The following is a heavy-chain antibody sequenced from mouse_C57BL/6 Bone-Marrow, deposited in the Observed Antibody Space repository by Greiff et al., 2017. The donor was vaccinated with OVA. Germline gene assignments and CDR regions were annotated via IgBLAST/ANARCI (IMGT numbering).Heavy chain of an antibody. CDR1: GYTFTDYY. CDR2: INPYNGGT. J-gene: IGHJ4*01. Sequence: EVKLMESGPVLVKPGASVKMSCKASGYTFTDYYMNWVKQSHGKSLEWIGVINPYNGGTSYNQKFKGKATLTVDKSSSTAYMELNSLTSEDSAVYYCALPPHYYAMDYWGQGTSVTVSS. CDR3: ALPPHYYAMDY. V-gene: IGHV1-19*01.